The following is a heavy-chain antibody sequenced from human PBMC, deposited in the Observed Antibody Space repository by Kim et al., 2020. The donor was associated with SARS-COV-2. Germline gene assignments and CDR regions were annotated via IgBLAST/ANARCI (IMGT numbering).Heavy chain of an antibody. D-gene: IGHD6-6*01. CDR3: AKASSYSGSSGWFDF. Sequence: ADSVKGGFTVSRDNCKNTLYVEMTTLRAEDTAVYYCAKASSYSGSSGWFDFWGQGTQVTVSS. J-gene: IGHJ5*01. V-gene: IGHV3-30*02.